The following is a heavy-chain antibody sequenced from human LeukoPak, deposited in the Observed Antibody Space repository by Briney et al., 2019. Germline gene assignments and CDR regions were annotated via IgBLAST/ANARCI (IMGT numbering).Heavy chain of an antibody. V-gene: IGHV3-23*01. J-gene: IGHJ4*02. D-gene: IGHD2-15*01. CDR2: ISGGGGST. Sequence: GGSLRLSSAAAGFTFSTYSMSWVRRAPGEGLGWVSAISGGGGSTYYADFVKGRSTISRDNSKNTLYLQMNSLRAEDTAVYYCAKVPSGRYCSGGSCYFDYWGQGTLVTVSS. CDR3: AKVPSGRYCSGGSCYFDY. CDR1: GFTFSTYS.